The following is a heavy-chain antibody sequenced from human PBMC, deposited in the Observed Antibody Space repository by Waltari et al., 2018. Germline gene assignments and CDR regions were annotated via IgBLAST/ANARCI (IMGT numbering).Heavy chain of an antibody. D-gene: IGHD2-15*01. Sequence: WSWIRQPAGKGLEWIGRIYTSGSTNYNPSLKSRVTMSVDTSKNQFSLKLSSVTAADTAVYYCLGGNNHDAFDIWGQGTMVTVSS. V-gene: IGHV4-4*07. J-gene: IGHJ3*02. CDR3: LGGNNHDAFDI. CDR2: IYTSGST.